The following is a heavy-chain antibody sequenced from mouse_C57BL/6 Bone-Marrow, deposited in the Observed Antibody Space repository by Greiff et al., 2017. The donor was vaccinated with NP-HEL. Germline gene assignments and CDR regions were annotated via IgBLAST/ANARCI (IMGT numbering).Heavy chain of an antibody. CDR2: ILPGSGST. V-gene: IGHV1-9*01. J-gene: IGHJ4*01. Sequence: VQGVESGAELMKPGASVKLSCKATGYTFTGYWIEWVKQRPGHGLEWIGEILPGSGSTNYNENFKGKATFTADTSSTTAYMQLSSLTTENSAIYDCARGDYYGSRGYAMDYWGQGTSVTVSS. CDR1: GYTFTGYW. D-gene: IGHD1-1*01. CDR3: ARGDYYGSRGYAMDY.